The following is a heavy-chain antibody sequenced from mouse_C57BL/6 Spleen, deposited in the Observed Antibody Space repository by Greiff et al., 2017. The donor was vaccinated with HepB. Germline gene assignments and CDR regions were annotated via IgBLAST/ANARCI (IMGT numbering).Heavy chain of an antibody. CDR2: IDPSDSYT. J-gene: IGHJ2*01. V-gene: IGHV1-50*01. D-gene: IGHD3-2*02. CDR3: AREQLRLQKDYFDY. CDR1: GYTFTSYW. Sequence: QVQLQQPGAELVKPGASVKLSCKASGYTFTSYWMQWVKQRPGQGLEWIGEIDPSDSYTNYNQKFKGKATLTVDTSSSTAYMQLSSLTSEDSAVYYCAREQLRLQKDYFDYWGQGTTLTVSS.